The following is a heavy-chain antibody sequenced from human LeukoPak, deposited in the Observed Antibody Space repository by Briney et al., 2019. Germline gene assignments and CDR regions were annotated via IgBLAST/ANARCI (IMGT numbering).Heavy chain of an antibody. V-gene: IGHV3-7*01. D-gene: IGHD5-18*01. CDR1: GFTVSNAW. CDR2: INPDDSAK. J-gene: IGHJ4*02. Sequence: GGSLRLSCAASGFTVSNAWMSWVRQAPGKGLEWVASINPDDSAKYYVDSVRGRFTISRDNAKNSLYLQMSSLRAEDTGVYYCARDRAYSSFDYWGQGTLVTVSS. CDR3: ARDRAYSSFDY.